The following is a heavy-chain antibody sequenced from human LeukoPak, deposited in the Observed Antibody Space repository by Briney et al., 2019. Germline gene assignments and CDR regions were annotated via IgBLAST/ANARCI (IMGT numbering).Heavy chain of an antibody. Sequence: PSETPSLTCTVSGXSISNYYGSWIRQPAGKGLEWIGRIYTSGSSNSNPSLKSRVTMSADTSKNQFSLKLSSVTAADTAVYYCARDISVAGSFLLFDYWGQGTLVTVSS. D-gene: IGHD6-19*01. CDR2: IYTSGSS. J-gene: IGHJ4*02. CDR3: ARDISVAGSFLLFDY. CDR1: GXSISNYY. V-gene: IGHV4-4*07.